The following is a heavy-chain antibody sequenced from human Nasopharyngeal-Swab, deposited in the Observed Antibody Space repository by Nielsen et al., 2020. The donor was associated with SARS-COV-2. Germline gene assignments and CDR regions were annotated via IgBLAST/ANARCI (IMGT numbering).Heavy chain of an antibody. Sequence: GGSLRLSCAASGFTFSSYAMSWVRQAPGKGLEGVSAISGSGGSTYYADSVKGRFTISRDNSKNTLYLQMNSLRAEDTAVYYCAKDGPYYYDSSGYYRGVASFDYWGQGTLGTVSS. V-gene: IGHV3-23*01. CDR1: GFTFSSYA. J-gene: IGHJ4*02. D-gene: IGHD3-22*01. CDR3: AKDGPYYYDSSGYYRGVASFDY. CDR2: ISGSGGST.